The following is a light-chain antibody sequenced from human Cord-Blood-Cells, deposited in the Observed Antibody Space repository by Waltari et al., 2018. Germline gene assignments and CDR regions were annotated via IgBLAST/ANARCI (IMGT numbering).Light chain of an antibody. Sequence: DIQMTQSPSTMSASVGDSVTIPCRASQSISSWLAWYQQKPGKAPKLLIYDASSLESGVPSRFSGSGSGTEFTLTISSLQPDDFATYYCQQYNSYPWTFGQGTKVEIK. CDR2: DAS. V-gene: IGKV1-5*01. CDR1: QSISSW. CDR3: QQYNSYPWT. J-gene: IGKJ1*01.